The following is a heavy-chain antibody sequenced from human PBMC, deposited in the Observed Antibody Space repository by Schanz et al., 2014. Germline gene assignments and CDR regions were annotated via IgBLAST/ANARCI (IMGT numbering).Heavy chain of an antibody. CDR3: AKGKSEVRGIILDY. Sequence: EVQLLESGGGLVQPGGSLRLSCVASGFTFFGSFAMSWVRQAPGKGLEWVSGMSGSGSTADYADSVKGRFTISRDNSRNTLFLQMRNLRADDTALYYCAKGKSEVRGIILDYWGQGTMVVVSS. CDR1: GFTFFGSFA. J-gene: IGHJ4*02. CDR2: MSGSGSTA. D-gene: IGHD3-10*01. V-gene: IGHV3-23*01.